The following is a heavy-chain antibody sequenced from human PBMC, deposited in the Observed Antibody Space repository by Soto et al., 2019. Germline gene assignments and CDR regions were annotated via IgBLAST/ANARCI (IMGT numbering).Heavy chain of an antibody. CDR3: AKGRRHTIFGVVIIGY. CDR2: ISGSGGST. Sequence: EVQLLESGGGLVQPGGSLRLSCAASGFTFSSYAMSWVRQAPGKGLEWVSAISGSGGSTYYADSVKGRFTISRDNSKNTLYLQINSLRAEDTAVYYCAKGRRHTIFGVVIIGYWGQGTLVTVSS. V-gene: IGHV3-23*01. CDR1: GFTFSSYA. D-gene: IGHD3-3*01. J-gene: IGHJ4*02.